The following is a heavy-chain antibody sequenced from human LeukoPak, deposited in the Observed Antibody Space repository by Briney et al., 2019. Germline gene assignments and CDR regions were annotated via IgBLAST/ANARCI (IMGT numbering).Heavy chain of an antibody. J-gene: IGHJ3*02. CDR1: GDSLISYY. D-gene: IGHD2-2*01. CDR2: IYYSGST. CDR3: ARVKYCSSTSCPPWAFDI. V-gene: IGHV4-59*01. Sequence: SETLSLTCTVSGDSLISYYWNWIRQPPGKGLEWIGYIYYSGSTNYNPSLKSRVTISVDTSKNQFSLKLSSVTAADTAVYYCARVKYCSSTSCPPWAFDIWGQGTMVTVSS.